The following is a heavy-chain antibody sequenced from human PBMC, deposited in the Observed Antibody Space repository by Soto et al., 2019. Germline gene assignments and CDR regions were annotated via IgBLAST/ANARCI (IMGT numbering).Heavy chain of an antibody. CDR3: ARAPDYYDFWSGYYTNFDY. V-gene: IGHV1-18*01. CDR2: ISAYNGNT. Sequence: ASVKVSCKASGYTFTSYGISWVRQAPGQGLEWMGWISAYNGNTNYAQKLRGRVTMTTDTSTSTAYMELRSLRSDDTAVYYCARAPDYYDFWSGYYTNFDYWGQGTLVTVSS. CDR1: GYTFTSYG. D-gene: IGHD3-3*01. J-gene: IGHJ4*02.